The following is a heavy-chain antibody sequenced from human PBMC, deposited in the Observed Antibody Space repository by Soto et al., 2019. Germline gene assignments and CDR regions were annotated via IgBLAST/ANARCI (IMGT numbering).Heavy chain of an antibody. CDR1: GGSISSYY. V-gene: IGHV4-59*08. CDR2: IYYSGST. CDR3: ARQWGKQWEY. Sequence: SETLSLTCTVSGGSISSYYWSWIRQPPGKGLEWIGYIYYSGSTNYNPSLKSRVTISVDTSKNQFSLKLSSVTAADTVVYYCARQWGKQWEYWGQGTLVTVSS. J-gene: IGHJ4*02. D-gene: IGHD1-26*01.